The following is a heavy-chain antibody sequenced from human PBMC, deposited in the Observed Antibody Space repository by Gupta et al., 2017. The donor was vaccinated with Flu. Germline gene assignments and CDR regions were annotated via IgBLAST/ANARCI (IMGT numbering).Heavy chain of an antibody. J-gene: IGHJ4*03. CDR2: ISNSGEDK. CDR1: GFPFSRFN. V-gene: IGHV3-21*01. CDR3: ARVEYGSQSDPGPLDY. D-gene: IGHD6-6*01. Sequence: EVQLVESGGGLVRPGGSRRLPCAASGFPFSRFNVHWDLQTHGRGMGGVSFISNSGEDKYYADAVKGRFTISRDNAKNTLFLQIDSLRDEDTAVYYCARVEYGSQSDPGPLDYWGHGTLVTVSS.